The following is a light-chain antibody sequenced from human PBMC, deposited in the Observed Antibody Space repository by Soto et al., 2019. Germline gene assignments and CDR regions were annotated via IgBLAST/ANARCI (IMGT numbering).Light chain of an antibody. V-gene: IGLV1-44*01. CDR3: AAWDDSLNAL. CDR2: SNN. J-gene: IGLJ2*01. Sequence: QSVLTQPPSASGTPGQRVTISCSGSSSNIGSNTVNWYQQLPGTAPKLLIYSNNQRPSGVPDRFSGSKSGTSASLAISGLQSEDEAHYYCAAWDDSLNALFGGGTKLTVL. CDR1: SSNIGSNT.